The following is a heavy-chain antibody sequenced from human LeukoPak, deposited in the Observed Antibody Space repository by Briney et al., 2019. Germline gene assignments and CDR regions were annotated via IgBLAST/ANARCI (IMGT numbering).Heavy chain of an antibody. D-gene: IGHD6-19*01. V-gene: IGHV3-48*04. Sequence: GGSLRLSCAASGFTFSSYSMNWVRQAPGKGLEWVSYISSSSSIYYADSVKGRFTISRDNAKNSLYLQMNSLRVEDTAVYYCARGFHPTSSGYFHFDYWGQGTLVTVSS. CDR2: ISSSSSI. CDR3: ARGFHPTSSGYFHFDY. CDR1: GFTFSSYS. J-gene: IGHJ4*02.